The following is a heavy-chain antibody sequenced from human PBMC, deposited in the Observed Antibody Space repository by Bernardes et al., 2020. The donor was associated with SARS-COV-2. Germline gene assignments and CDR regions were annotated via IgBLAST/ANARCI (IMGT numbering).Heavy chain of an antibody. D-gene: IGHD2-8*01. CDR3: AREMADPGPLDY. CDR1: GFTFTKYD. J-gene: IGHJ4*02. CDR2: IGSGSDFI. Sequence: SLRLSCAASGFTFTKYDMSWVRQAPGKGLEWVSFIGSGSDFIYYADSVKGRFTISRDNAKNSLYLQMNSLRAEDSAVYYCAREMADPGPLDYWGQGTLVTVSS. V-gene: IGHV3-21*01.